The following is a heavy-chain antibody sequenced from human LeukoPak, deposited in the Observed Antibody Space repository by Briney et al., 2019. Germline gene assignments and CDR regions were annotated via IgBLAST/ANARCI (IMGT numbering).Heavy chain of an antibody. CDR3: ARGSGSYPYYYYYYMDV. V-gene: IGHV1-69*06. Sequence: SVKVSCRASGGTFSSYAISWVRQAPGQGLEWMGGIIPIFGTANYAQKFQGRVTITADKSTSTAYMELSSLRSEDTAVYYCARGSGSYPYYYYYYMDVWGKGTTVTISS. D-gene: IGHD1-26*01. J-gene: IGHJ6*03. CDR1: GGTFSSYA. CDR2: IIPIFGTA.